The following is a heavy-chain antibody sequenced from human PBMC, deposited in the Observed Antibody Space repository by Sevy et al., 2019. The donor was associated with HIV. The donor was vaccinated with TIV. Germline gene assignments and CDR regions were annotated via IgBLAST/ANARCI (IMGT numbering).Heavy chain of an antibody. CDR3: ARNLSPSGAFDI. Sequence: GGCLRLSCAASGLTFSNYVMSWVRQAPGKGLEWLSVISGSSGTTYAAEAVKGRFTISRDNSKNTLYLHMSSLGAEDTAVYYCARNLSPSGAFDIWGQGTRVTVSS. J-gene: IGHJ3*02. CDR2: ISGSSGTT. CDR1: GLTFSNYV. D-gene: IGHD6-25*01. V-gene: IGHV3-23*01.